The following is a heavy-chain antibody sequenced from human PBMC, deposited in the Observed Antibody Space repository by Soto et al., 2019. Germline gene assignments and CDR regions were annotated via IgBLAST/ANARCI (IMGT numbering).Heavy chain of an antibody. D-gene: IGHD6-13*01. CDR2: IDPSDSYT. V-gene: IGHV5-10-1*01. Sequence: PGVLKKIWSKGSGYSFISYWSRWVRQMTGKGLEWMGRIDPSDSYTNYSPSFQGHVTISADKSISTAYLQWSSLKASDTAMYYCASLSIWYFMDVWGQRTTVTVSS. J-gene: IGHJ6*02. CDR1: GYSFISYW. CDR3: ASLSIWYFMDV.